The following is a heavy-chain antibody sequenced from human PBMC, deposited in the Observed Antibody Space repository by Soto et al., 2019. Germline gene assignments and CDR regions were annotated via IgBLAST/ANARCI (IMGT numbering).Heavy chain of an antibody. CDR2: IYWDDDK. J-gene: IGHJ4*02. CDR3: ANNSWNLVAFDY. CDR1: GFSLSTSGVG. V-gene: IGHV2-5*02. Sequence: QITLKESGPTLVKPTQTLTLTCTFSGFSLSTSGVGVGWIRQPPGKALEWLALIYWDDDKRYSRFLKSRLTITKDTSKNQVVLTMTNMDPVDTATYYCANNSWNLVAFDYWGQGTLVTVSS. D-gene: IGHD1-20*01.